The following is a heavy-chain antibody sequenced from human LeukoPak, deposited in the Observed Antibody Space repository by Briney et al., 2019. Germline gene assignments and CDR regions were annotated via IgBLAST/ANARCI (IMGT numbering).Heavy chain of an antibody. J-gene: IGHJ4*02. CDR1: GGSISSYY. D-gene: IGHD5-12*01. Sequence: PSETLSLTCTVSGGSISSYYWSWIRQPPGKGLEWIGYIYYSGSTKYNPSLKSRVTISVDTSKNQFTLKLSSVTAADTAVYYCARGKSGYDWGALDYWGQGTLVTVSS. V-gene: IGHV4-59*01. CDR3: ARGKSGYDWGALDY. CDR2: IYYSGST.